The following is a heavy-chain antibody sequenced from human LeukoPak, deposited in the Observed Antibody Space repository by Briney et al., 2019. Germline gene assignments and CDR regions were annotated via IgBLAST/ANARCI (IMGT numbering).Heavy chain of an antibody. J-gene: IGHJ4*02. Sequence: SETLSLTCNVSGASISSGNYYWGWIRQSPEKDLEWIGSIYHTGSTYYNPSLKSRVTISVDTSKNQFSLKLSSVTAADTAVYYCARIGDSSGYFVPPVYWGQGTLVTVSS. V-gene: IGHV4-39*07. CDR3: ARIGDSSGYFVPPVY. D-gene: IGHD3-22*01. CDR2: IYHTGST. CDR1: GASISSGNYY.